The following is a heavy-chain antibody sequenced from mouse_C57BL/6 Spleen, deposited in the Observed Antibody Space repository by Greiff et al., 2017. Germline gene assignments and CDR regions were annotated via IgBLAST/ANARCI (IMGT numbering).Heavy chain of an antibody. CDR2: IYPSDSET. Sequence: QVQLKQPGAELVRPGSSVKLSCKASGYTFPSYWMAWVKQRPGQGLEWIGNIYPSDSETHYNQKFKDKATLTVDKSSSTAYMQLSSLTSEDSAVYYCARHWDEVYFDYWGQGTTLTVSS. J-gene: IGHJ2*01. V-gene: IGHV1-61*01. CDR3: ARHWDEVYFDY. CDR1: GYTFPSYW. D-gene: IGHD4-1*01.